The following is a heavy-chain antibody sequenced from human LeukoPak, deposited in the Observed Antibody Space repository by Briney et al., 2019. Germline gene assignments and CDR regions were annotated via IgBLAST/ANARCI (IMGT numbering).Heavy chain of an antibody. Sequence: GRSLRLSCAASGFTFSNYGMHWVRQAPGRGLEWVAVIWYDGSTKYYADSVKGRFTISGDNSKNMLYLQMNSLGAEDTAVYYCAANFDFWGQGTLVTVSS. CDR2: IWYDGSTK. CDR1: GFTFSNYG. J-gene: IGHJ4*02. V-gene: IGHV3-33*01. CDR3: AANFDF.